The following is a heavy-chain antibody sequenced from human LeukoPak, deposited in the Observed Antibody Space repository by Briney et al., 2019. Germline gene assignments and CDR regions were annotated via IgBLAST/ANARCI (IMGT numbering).Heavy chain of an antibody. CDR3: ARDPPGIAASVSGG. CDR1: GFTFSSCA. V-gene: IGHV3-30*14. Sequence: GGSLRLSCAASGFTFSSCAMHWVRQAPGKGLEWVALISYDGSNKYYANSVKGRFTISRDNSRNTLYLQMSSLRVEDTAVYYCARDPPGIAASVSGGWGQGILVTVSS. J-gene: IGHJ4*02. CDR2: ISYDGSNK. D-gene: IGHD6-13*01.